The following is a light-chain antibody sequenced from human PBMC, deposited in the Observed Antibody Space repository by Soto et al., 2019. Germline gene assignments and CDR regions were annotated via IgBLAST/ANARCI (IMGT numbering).Light chain of an antibody. J-gene: IGLJ1*01. V-gene: IGLV2-14*01. Sequence: QSVLTQPASVSVSPGQSITISCTGTSSDVGGYNYVSWYQQYPGKAPKLIIYEVNKRPSGVSNRFSGSKSGNTASLTISGLQADDESDYYCTSYRSSSTLDVFGTGTKVTVL. CDR3: TSYRSSSTLDV. CDR2: EVN. CDR1: SSDVGGYNY.